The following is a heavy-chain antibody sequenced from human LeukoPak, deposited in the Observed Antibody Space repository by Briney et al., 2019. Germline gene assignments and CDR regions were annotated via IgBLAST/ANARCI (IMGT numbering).Heavy chain of an antibody. V-gene: IGHV3-49*04. J-gene: IGHJ4*02. Sequence: GGSLRLSCGTSGFXFGEFVVSWVRQAPGTGLEWVGFIRDKANGGTTEYAASVEGRFMIARDDSKGLAYLEMNSLKVDDTGTYYCSRGFAADWGQGALVTVSS. D-gene: IGHD2-15*01. CDR2: IRDKANGGTT. CDR3: SRGFAAD. CDR1: GFXFGEFV.